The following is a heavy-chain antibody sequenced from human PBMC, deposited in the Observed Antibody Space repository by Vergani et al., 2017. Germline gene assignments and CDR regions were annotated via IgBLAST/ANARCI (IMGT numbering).Heavy chain of an antibody. V-gene: IGHV3-9*01. CDR1: GFTFDDYA. D-gene: IGHD5-18*01. CDR3: AKGQHGYSYGYFDY. Sequence: EVQLVESGGGLVQPGRSLRLSCAASGFTFDDYAMHWVRQAPGKGLEWVSGISWNSGSIGYADSVKGRFTISRDNAKNSLYLQMNSLKPEYTAFYYCAKGQHGYSYGYFDYWGQGTLVTVSS. J-gene: IGHJ4*02. CDR2: ISWNSGSI.